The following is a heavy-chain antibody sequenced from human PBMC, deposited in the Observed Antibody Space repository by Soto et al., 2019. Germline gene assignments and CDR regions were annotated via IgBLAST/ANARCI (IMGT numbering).Heavy chain of an antibody. Sequence: QVHLVQSGAEVKKPGASVKVSCKASGYTFTSYGITWVRQAPGQGLEWMGWISAHNGNTDYAQKFQGRVIVTRDTSPSTAYMELRILRSDDTAVYYCARGRYGDYWGQGALVTVSS. CDR2: ISAHNGNT. CDR3: ARGRYGDY. CDR1: GYTFTSYG. J-gene: IGHJ4*02. D-gene: IGHD1-1*01. V-gene: IGHV1-18*01.